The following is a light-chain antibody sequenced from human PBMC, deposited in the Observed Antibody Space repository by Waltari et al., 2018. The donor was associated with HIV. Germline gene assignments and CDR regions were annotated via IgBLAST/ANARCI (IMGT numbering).Light chain of an antibody. CDR1: SGSISSSN. Sequence: NFMLTQPHSVSESPGKTVIISCTRSSGSISSSNVQWYQQRPGSSPTIVIYEDNKRPSGVRGRFAGSVAFSGNSASLTISGLKTEDEADYYCQAYDSSNRNYVFGSGTTVTVL. CDR2: EDN. CDR3: QAYDSSNRNYV. J-gene: IGLJ1*01. V-gene: IGLV6-57*01.